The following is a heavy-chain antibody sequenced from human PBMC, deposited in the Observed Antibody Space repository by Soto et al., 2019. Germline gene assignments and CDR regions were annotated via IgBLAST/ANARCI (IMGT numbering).Heavy chain of an antibody. CDR1: GFTFSSYA. V-gene: IGHV3-23*01. D-gene: IGHD2-15*01. Sequence: GGSLRLSCAASGFTFSSYAMSWVRQAPGKGLEWVSAISGSGGSTYYADSVKGRFTISRDNSKNTLYLQMNSLRAEDTAVYYCARPSRPHCSGGSCYSGFQHWGLGTLVTVPS. CDR2: ISGSGGST. J-gene: IGHJ1*01. CDR3: ARPSRPHCSGGSCYSGFQH.